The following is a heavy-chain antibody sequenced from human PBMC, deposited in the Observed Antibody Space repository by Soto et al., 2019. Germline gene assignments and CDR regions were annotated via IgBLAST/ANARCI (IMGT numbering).Heavy chain of an antibody. CDR2: SRNKANSYTT. CDR3: ARGRWGFDF. Sequence: EVQLVESGGGLVQPGGSLRLSCAVSGFTFSDYYMDWVRQAPGKGLEWIARSRNKANSYTTVYAASLQGRFTISRDDSKNSLYLQMNSLKIEDTAVYYCARGRWGFDFWGQGTLVTVSS. V-gene: IGHV3-72*01. D-gene: IGHD7-27*01. CDR1: GFTFSDYY. J-gene: IGHJ4*02.